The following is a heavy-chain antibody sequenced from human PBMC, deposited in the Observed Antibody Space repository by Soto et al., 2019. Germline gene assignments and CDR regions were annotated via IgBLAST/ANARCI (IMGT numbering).Heavy chain of an antibody. CDR2: ISAYNGNT. V-gene: IGHV1-18*01. Sequence: ASVKVSCKASGYTFTSYGISWVRQAPGQGFEWMGWISAYNGNTNYAQKLQGRVTMTTDTSTSTAYMELRSLRSDDTAVYYCARDQAIAVAGRKNWFDPSGQGTLVTVSS. CDR1: GYTFTSYG. J-gene: IGHJ5*02. CDR3: ARDQAIAVAGRKNWFDP. D-gene: IGHD6-19*01.